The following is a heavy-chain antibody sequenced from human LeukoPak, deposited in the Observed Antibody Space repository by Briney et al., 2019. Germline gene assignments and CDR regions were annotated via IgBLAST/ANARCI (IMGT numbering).Heavy chain of an antibody. V-gene: IGHV1-69*13. CDR3: ARESSISMVRGVIGY. Sequence: APVKVPCKASGGTFSSYAISWVRQAPGQGLEWMGGIIPIFGTANYAQKFQGRVTITADESTSTAYMELSSLRSEDTAVYYCARESSISMVRGVIGYWGQGTLVTVSS. J-gene: IGHJ4*02. CDR1: GGTFSSYA. CDR2: IIPIFGTA. D-gene: IGHD3-10*01.